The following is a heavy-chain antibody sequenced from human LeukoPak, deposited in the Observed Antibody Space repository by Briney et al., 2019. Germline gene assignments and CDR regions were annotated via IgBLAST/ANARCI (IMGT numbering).Heavy chain of an antibody. CDR3: ARFWAGMDV. D-gene: IGHD7-27*01. CDR1: GFTLRSYS. J-gene: IGHJ6*03. Sequence: GGSLTLSCAASGFTLRSYSMICVRQAPGKGLEWVSSISSSSSYIYYADSVKGRFTISRDNAKNSLYLQMNSLRAEDTAVYYCARFWAGMDVWGKGTTVTVSS. CDR2: ISSSSSYI. V-gene: IGHV3-21*01.